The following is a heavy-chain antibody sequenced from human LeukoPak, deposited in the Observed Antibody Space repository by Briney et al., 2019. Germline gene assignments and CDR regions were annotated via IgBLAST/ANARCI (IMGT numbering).Heavy chain of an antibody. J-gene: IGHJ1*01. D-gene: IGHD4-17*01. CDR2: ISAYNGNT. CDR3: ASTRDDYGDREGFQH. V-gene: IGHV1-18*01. Sequence: ASVKVSCKASGYTFTSYGISWVRQAPGQGLEWMGWISAYNGNTNYAQKLQGRVTMTTDTSTSTAYMELRSLRSDDTAVYYCASTRDDYGDREGFQHWGQGTLVTVSS. CDR1: GYTFTSYG.